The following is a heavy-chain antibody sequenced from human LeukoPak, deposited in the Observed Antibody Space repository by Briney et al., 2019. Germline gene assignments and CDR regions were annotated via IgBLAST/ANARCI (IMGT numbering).Heavy chain of an antibody. Sequence: SGPTLVNPTETLTLTCTFSGFSLTTGGVGVGWIRQPPGKALEWVALIYSNGDNRYSPPLESWLTITKDTSENQVVLTMTNMDPVDTATYYCASLFSSGIYGYDSWGQGTLVTVSS. CDR2: IYSNGDN. J-gene: IGHJ5*01. D-gene: IGHD3-10*01. CDR3: ASLFSSGIYGYDS. V-gene: IGHV2-5*01. CDR1: GFSLTTGGVG.